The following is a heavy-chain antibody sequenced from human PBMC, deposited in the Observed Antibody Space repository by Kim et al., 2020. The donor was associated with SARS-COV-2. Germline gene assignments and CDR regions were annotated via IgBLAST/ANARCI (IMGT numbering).Heavy chain of an antibody. D-gene: IGHD1-26*01. J-gene: IGHJ4*02. CDR2: TI. V-gene: IGHV3-48*02. Sequence: TIYYADSVKGRFTISRDNAKNSLYLQMNSLRDKDTAVYYCNSGSTTLGDYWGQGTLVTVSS. CDR3: NSGSTTLGDY.